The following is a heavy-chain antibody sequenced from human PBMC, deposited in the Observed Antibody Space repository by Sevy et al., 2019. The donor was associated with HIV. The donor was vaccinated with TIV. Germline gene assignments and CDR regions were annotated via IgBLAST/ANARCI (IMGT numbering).Heavy chain of an antibody. CDR1: GFNFRTHA. Sequence: GGSLRLSCAASGFNFRTHAMHWVRHAPGRGLEWVAVISYAGDTKYNTDSEKGRFTISRDNSKNTLFLQMNSLRPEDTAAYYCARDSGYSPYDYPGNYWGQGTLVTVSS. D-gene: IGHD5-12*01. CDR2: ISYAGDTK. J-gene: IGHJ4*02. CDR3: ARDSGYSPYDYPGNY. V-gene: IGHV3-30-3*01.